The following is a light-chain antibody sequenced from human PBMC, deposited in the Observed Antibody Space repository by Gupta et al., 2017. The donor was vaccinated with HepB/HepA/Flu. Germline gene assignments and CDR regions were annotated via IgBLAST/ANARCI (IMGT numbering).Light chain of an antibody. CDR1: RSNIGSNH. CDR2: RTT. V-gene: IGLV1-47*01. J-gene: IGLJ3*02. CDR3: AVWDDSLRGHWV. Sequence: QSVLTQPPSASATPRPGVAISRSRGRSNIGSNHVYWYQQFPGSAPKLIISRTTQRPSGVPDRFSASKSGTSAALAISGLRSDDEADYYCAVWDDSLRGHWVFGGGTKVTVL.